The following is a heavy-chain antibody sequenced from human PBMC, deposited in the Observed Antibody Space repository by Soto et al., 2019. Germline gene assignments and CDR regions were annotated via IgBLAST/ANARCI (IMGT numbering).Heavy chain of an antibody. CDR3: ARDSLYYYGSSGYHY. CDR2: ISSSSSYT. D-gene: IGHD3-22*01. J-gene: IGHJ4*02. CDR1: GFTFSDYY. V-gene: IGHV3-11*06. Sequence: LRLSCAASGFTFSDYYMSWIRQAPGKGLEWVSYISSSSSYTNYADSVKGRFTISRDNAKNSLYLQMNSLRAEDTAVYYCARDSLYYYGSSGYHYWGQGTLVTVSS.